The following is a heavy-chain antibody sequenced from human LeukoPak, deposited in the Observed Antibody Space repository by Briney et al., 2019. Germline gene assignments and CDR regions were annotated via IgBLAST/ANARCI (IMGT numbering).Heavy chain of an antibody. CDR2: IYHSGST. J-gene: IGHJ4*02. CDR1: GGSFSGYY. CDR3: ATTPREYSSTWYYFDY. D-gene: IGHD6-13*01. V-gene: IGHV4-34*01. Sequence: SETLSLTCAVYGGSFSGYYWSWIRQPPGKGLEWFGSIYHSGSTYYNPSLKSRVTMSVDTSKKQFSLNLSSVTAADTAVYYCATTPREYSSTWYYFDYWGQGILVTVSS.